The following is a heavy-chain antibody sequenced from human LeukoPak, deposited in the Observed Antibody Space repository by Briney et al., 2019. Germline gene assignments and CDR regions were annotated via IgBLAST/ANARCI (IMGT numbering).Heavy chain of an antibody. V-gene: IGHV1-69*05. CDR3: ARERRREGGGNYFDY. CDR2: IIPIFGKA. CDR1: VGTFSRYA. J-gene: IGHJ4*02. D-gene: IGHD2-15*01. Sequence: SVKVSCKASVGTFSRYAISWVRQAPGQGLEWMGRIIPIFGKANYAQKFQGRVTITTDESTSTAYMELSRLRSEDTAVYYCARERRREGGGNYFDYWGQGTLVTVSS.